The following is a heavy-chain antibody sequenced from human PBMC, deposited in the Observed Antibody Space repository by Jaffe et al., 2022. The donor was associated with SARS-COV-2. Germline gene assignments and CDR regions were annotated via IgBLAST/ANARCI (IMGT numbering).Heavy chain of an antibody. V-gene: IGHV3-9*01. CDR2: ISWNSGSI. J-gene: IGHJ4*02. CDR3: AKDAGYSSGWQEFDY. CDR1: GFTFDDYA. Sequence: EVQLVESGGGLVQPGRSLRLSCAASGFTFDDYAMHWVRQAPGKGLEWVSGISWNSGSIGYADSVKGRFTISRDNAKNSLYLQMNSLRAEDTALYYCAKDAGYSSGWQEFDYWGQGTLVTVSS. D-gene: IGHD6-19*01.